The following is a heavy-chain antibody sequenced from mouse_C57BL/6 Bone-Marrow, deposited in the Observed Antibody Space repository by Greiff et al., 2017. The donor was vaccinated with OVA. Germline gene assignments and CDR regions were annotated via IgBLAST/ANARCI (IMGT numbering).Heavy chain of an antibody. Sequence: QVQLQQPGAELVKPGASVKLSCKASGYTFTSYWMHWVKQRPGQGLEWIGMIHPNSGSTNYNEKFKSKATLTVDKSSSTAYMQLSSLTSEDSAVYYCAREGLWLRRFDYWGQGTTLTVSS. CDR1: GYTFTSYW. D-gene: IGHD2-2*01. CDR3: AREGLWLRRFDY. J-gene: IGHJ2*01. CDR2: IHPNSGST. V-gene: IGHV1-64*01.